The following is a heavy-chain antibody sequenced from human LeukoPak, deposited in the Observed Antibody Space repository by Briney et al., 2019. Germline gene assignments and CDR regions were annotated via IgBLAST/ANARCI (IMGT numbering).Heavy chain of an antibody. CDR1: GGSISSYY. D-gene: IGHD3-3*01. Sequence: SETLSLTCTVSGGSISSYYWSWIRQPPGKGLEWIGNIYYSGSTYYNPSLKSRVTISVDTSKNQFSLKLNSVTAADTAVYYCARLPAITSFGVFIKGYFDYWGQGTLVTVSS. J-gene: IGHJ4*02. CDR2: IYYSGST. CDR3: ARLPAITSFGVFIKGYFDY. V-gene: IGHV4-59*08.